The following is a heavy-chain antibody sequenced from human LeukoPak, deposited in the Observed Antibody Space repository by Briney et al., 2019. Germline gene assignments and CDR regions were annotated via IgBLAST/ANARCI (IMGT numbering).Heavy chain of an antibody. Sequence: SETLSPTCSASGASTSSRYWSWIRQFPGGTLEWIGHIYNAKNTKYNPSLTSRVTISVDTSRNQFSLSLTSLTTADTAIYYCAQTTGWPGFDFWGPGALVTVSS. CDR3: AQTTGWPGFDF. D-gene: IGHD6-19*01. CDR1: GASTSSRY. V-gene: IGHV4-59*08. CDR2: IYNAKNT. J-gene: IGHJ4*02.